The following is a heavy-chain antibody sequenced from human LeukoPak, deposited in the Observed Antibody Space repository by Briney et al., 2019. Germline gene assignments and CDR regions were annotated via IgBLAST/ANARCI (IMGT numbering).Heavy chain of an antibody. CDR2: ISGSGGSK. V-gene: IGHV3-23*01. CDR3: AKDPGTGSENY. CDR1: GFSFSSYA. D-gene: IGHD6-19*01. Sequence: GGSLRLSCAASGFSFSSYAMSWVRQAPGKGLEWVSAISGSGGSKYYADCVKGRYTTSRANSKNTLYLQMNSLRAEDTAVYYCAKDPGTGSENYWGQGTLVTVSS. J-gene: IGHJ4*02.